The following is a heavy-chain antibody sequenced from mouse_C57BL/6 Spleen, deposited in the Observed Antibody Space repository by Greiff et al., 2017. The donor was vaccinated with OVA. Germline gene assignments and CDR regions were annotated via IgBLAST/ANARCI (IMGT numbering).Heavy chain of an antibody. D-gene: IGHD1-1*01. Sequence: QVQLQQSGAELVKPGASVKISCKASGYAFSSYWMNWVKQRPGKGLEWIGQIYPGDGDTNYNGKFKGKATLTADKSSSTAYMQLSSLTSEDSAVYFCARSHYYGSSYEAWFAHWGQGTLVTVSA. CDR2: IYPGDGDT. CDR3: ARSHYYGSSYEAWFAH. V-gene: IGHV1-80*01. J-gene: IGHJ3*01. CDR1: GYAFSSYW.